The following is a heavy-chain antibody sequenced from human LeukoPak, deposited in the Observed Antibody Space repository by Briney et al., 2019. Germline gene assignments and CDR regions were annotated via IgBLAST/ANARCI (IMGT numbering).Heavy chain of an antibody. V-gene: IGHV3-23*01. CDR1: GITLSNYA. D-gene: IGHD2-8*02. CDR3: AKRGVVIRVILVGFHKEAYYFDS. Sequence: GGSLRLSCAASGITLSNYAMTWVRQAPGKGLKWVAGISGSGGGTNYADSVKGRFTISRDNSKNTLYLQMNNLRVDETAVYFCAKRGVVIRVILVGFHKEAYYFDSWGQGALVTVSS. CDR2: ISGSGGGT. J-gene: IGHJ4*02.